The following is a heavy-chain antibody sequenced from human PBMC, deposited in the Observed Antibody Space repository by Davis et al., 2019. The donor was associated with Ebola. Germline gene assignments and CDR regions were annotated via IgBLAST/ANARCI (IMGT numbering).Heavy chain of an antibody. Sequence: ASVKVSCKASGYTFTSYYMHWVRQAPGQGLEWMGIINPSGGSTSYAQKFQGRVTMTRDTSTSTVYMELSSLRSEDTAVYYCARGDIVVVPAAYNWFDPWGQGTLVTVSS. V-gene: IGHV1-46*01. CDR2: INPSGGST. CDR3: ARGDIVVVPAAYNWFDP. D-gene: IGHD2-2*01. J-gene: IGHJ5*02. CDR1: GYTFTSYY.